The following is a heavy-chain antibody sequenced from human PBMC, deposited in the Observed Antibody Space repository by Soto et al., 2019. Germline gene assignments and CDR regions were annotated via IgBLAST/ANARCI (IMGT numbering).Heavy chain of an antibody. J-gene: IGHJ6*02. V-gene: IGHV1-69*01. CDR1: GGPFSSYA. D-gene: IGHD5-18*01. CDR2: IIPIFGTA. Sequence: QVRLVQSGAEVKKPGSSVKVSCKASGGPFSSYAISWVRQAPGQGLEWMGGIIPIFGTANYAQKFQGRVTIIADESTSTAYMELSSLRSEDTAVYYCARDTANPFLSYYYYGMDVWGQGTTVTVSS. CDR3: ARDTANPFLSYYYYGMDV.